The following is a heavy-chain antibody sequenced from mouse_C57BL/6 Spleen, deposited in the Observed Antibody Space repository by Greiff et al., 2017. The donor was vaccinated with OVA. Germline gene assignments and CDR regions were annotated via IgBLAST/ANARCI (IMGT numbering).Heavy chain of an antibody. J-gene: IGHJ1*03. V-gene: IGHV2-4*01. Sequence: VQRVESGPGLVQPSQSLSITCTVSGFSLTSYGVHWVRQPPGKGLEWLGVIWSGGSTDYNAAFISRLSISKDNSKSQVFFKMNSLQADDTAIYYCAKNRGSNYWYFDVWGTGTTVTVSS. CDR3: AKNRGSNYWYFDV. D-gene: IGHD1-1*01. CDR1: GFSLTSYG. CDR2: IWSGGST.